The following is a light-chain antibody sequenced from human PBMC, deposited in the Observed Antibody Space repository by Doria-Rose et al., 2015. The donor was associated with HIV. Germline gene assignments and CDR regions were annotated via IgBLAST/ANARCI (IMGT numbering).Light chain of an antibody. CDR1: QSFSSTY. V-gene: IGKV3-20*01. Sequence: TQSPGILSLSPGERATPSCRASQSFSSTYFAWYQQKPGQAPSLIIYDGSTRATGIPDRFSASGSGTDFTLTINRLEPEDFALYYCHQYGTSWTFGQGTKVEI. CDR3: HQYGTSWT. J-gene: IGKJ1*01. CDR2: DGS.